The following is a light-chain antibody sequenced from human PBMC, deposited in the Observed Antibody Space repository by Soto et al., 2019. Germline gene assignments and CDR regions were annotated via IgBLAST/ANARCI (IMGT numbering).Light chain of an antibody. CDR1: QSVSSK. V-gene: IGKV3-15*01. CDR3: QQYNNWPWT. CDR2: GAS. J-gene: IGKJ1*01. Sequence: EIVMMQSAAALSVSPGERATLSCRASQSVSSKLAWYQQKPGQAPGLLIYGASTRATGIPARFSGSGSGTEFTLTISSLQSEDFAVYYCQQYNNWPWTFGQGTKVDIK.